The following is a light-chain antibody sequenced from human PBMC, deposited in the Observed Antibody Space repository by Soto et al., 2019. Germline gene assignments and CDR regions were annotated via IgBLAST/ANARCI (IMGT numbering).Light chain of an antibody. CDR2: DTS. CDR1: TGAVTSGHY. CDR3: LLSYSGAHVV. Sequence: QAVVTQEPSLTVSPGGTVTLTCGSSTGAVTSGHYPYWFQQKPGQAPRTLIYDTSNKHLWTPARFSGSLLGGKAALTLSGAQPEDEAEYFCLLSYSGAHVVFGGGTQLTVL. J-gene: IGLJ2*01. V-gene: IGLV7-46*01.